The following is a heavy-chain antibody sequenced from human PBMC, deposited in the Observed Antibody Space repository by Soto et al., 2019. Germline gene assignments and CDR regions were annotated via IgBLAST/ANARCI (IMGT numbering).Heavy chain of an antibody. J-gene: IGHJ3*02. CDR2: ISAYSSPI. CDR1: GFTFSSYS. CDR3: VRGGRGYTRDDVFDI. D-gene: IGHD2-2*02. V-gene: IGHV3-21*06. Sequence: ESGGGLVKPGGSLRLSCVDSGFTFSSYSMNWVRQAPGKGLEWVSSISAYSSPIFYADSVKGRFTISRDNAKSSLYLQMNSLRAGDTAVYYCVRGGRGYTRDDVFDIWGQGTMVTVSS.